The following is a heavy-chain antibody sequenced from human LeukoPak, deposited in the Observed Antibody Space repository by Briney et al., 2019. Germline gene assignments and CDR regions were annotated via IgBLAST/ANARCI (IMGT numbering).Heavy chain of an antibody. V-gene: IGHV3-7*01. Sequence: GGSLRLSCAASGFTFSSHWMTWVRQAPGKGLEWVANIKQDGSETYYVESVKGRFTVFRDNAKNSLYLQMNSLRAEDTAVYYCARDRSTNNWSHHPEYWGLGTLVTVSS. D-gene: IGHD1-1*01. CDR1: GFTFSSHW. J-gene: IGHJ4*02. CDR2: IKQDGSET. CDR3: ARDRSTNNWSHHPEY.